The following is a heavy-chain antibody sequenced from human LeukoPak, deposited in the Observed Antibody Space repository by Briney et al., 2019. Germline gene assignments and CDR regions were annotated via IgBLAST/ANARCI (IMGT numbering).Heavy chain of an antibody. CDR2: IYPGDCDT. J-gene: IGHJ4*02. CDR3: ARGGGYSYGPSAY. D-gene: IGHD5-18*01. CDR1: GYSFTSYW. Sequence: GAALQTSCEGAGYSFTSYWIGWVRRMPGKGLEWRGIIYPGDCDTRYSPSFQGQVTISADKSISTAYLQWSSLTASDTAMYYCARGGGYSYGPSAYWGQGTLVTVSS. V-gene: IGHV5-51*01.